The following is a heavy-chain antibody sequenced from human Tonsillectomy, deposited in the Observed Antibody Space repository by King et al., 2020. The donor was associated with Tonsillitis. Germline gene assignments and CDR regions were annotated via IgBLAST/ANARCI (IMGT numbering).Heavy chain of an antibody. Sequence: QLVQSGAEVKKPGESLKISCKGSGYTFTTYWIAWVRQMPGKGLEWMGIIYPGDSDTRYSPSFQGQVTISADRSIITAYLQWSSLKSSDTAIYYCARLLSPSSAYAAHFAYWGHGTLVTVSS. V-gene: IGHV5-51*01. D-gene: IGHD3-22*01. J-gene: IGHJ4*01. CDR1: GYTFTTYW. CDR3: ARLLSPSSAYAAHFAY. CDR2: IYPGDSDT.